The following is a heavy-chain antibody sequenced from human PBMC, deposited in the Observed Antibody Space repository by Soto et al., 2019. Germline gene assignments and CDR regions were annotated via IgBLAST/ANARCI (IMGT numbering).Heavy chain of an antibody. CDR2: IRSKANSYAT. J-gene: IGHJ4*02. Sequence: GSLRLSCXASGFTFSGSAMHWVRQASGKGLEWVGRIRSKANSYATAYAASVKGRFTISRDDSKNTAYLQMNSLKTEDTAVYYCTHHHSSGNYWGQGTLVTVSS. D-gene: IGHD6-19*01. V-gene: IGHV3-73*01. CDR1: GFTFSGSA. CDR3: THHHSSGNY.